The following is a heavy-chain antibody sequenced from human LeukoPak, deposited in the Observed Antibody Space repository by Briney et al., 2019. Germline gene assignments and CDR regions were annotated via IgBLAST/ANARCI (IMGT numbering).Heavy chain of an antibody. V-gene: IGHV1-18*01. J-gene: IGHJ4*02. Sequence: ASVKVSCKTSGYTFTIYGISWVRQAPGQGLEWMGLISAYGNTNYAQNLQGRVTMTTDTSTSTAYMELRSLRSDDTAVYYCARGIIGYYFDYWGQGTLVTVSS. CDR2: ISAYGNT. D-gene: IGHD2-15*01. CDR1: GYTFTIYG. CDR3: ARGIIGYYFDY.